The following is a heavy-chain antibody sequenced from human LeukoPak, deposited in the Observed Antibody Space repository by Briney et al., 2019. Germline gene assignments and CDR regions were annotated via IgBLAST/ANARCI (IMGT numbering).Heavy chain of an antibody. CDR2: IIPIFGTA. Sequence: SSVKVSCKASGGTFSSYAISWVRQAPGQGLEWMGGIIPIFGTANYAQKFQGRVTITADESTSTAYMELSSLRSGDTAVYYCAESITIFGVVIDSWFDPWGQGTLVTVSS. D-gene: IGHD3-3*01. J-gene: IGHJ5*02. V-gene: IGHV1-69*01. CDR1: GGTFSSYA. CDR3: AESITIFGVVIDSWFDP.